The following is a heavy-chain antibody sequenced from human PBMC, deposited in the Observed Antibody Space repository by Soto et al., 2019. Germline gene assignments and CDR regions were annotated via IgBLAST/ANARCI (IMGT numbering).Heavy chain of an antibody. V-gene: IGHV3-23*01. Sequence: WGSLRLSCTASGFTFSSYAMSWVRQAPGKGLEWVSSVNVGVGATNFADAVKGRFTISRDDSKKTLYLQMNSLRAEDTAVYYCAKNYYFDSWGQGTRVTVSS. J-gene: IGHJ4*02. CDR2: VNVGVGAT. CDR1: GFTFSSYA. CDR3: AKNYYFDS.